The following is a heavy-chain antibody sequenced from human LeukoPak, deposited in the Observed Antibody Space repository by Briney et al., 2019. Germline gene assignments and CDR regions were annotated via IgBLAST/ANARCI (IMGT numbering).Heavy chain of an antibody. Sequence: GGSLRLSCAASGFPFSRYSMNWVRQAPGKGLEWVSYISTDSSVLHYADSVKGRFTISRDNAKSSPYLQVDSLRAEDTAVYYCARGWDTLVRGVNRRSADYYGMDVWGQGTTVTVSS. CDR3: ARGWDTLVRGVNRRSADYYGMDV. CDR1: GFPFSRYS. V-gene: IGHV3-48*04. CDR2: ISTDSSVL. D-gene: IGHD3-10*01. J-gene: IGHJ6*02.